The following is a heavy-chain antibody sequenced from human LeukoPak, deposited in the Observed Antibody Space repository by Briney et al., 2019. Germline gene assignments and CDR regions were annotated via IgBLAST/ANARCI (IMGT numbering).Heavy chain of an antibody. V-gene: IGHV3-33*01. CDR1: GYTFSSHG. Sequence: GRSLRLSCAVPGYTFSSHGMHWVRQAPGKGLEWVAAIWYDGSYKYYADSVKGRFTISRDNSKNMLYLQMDSLRGEDTALYYCARLWGSVSGYFDYWGQGTLVTVSS. CDR3: ARLWGSVSGYFDY. CDR2: IWYDGSYK. D-gene: IGHD2-21*01. J-gene: IGHJ4*02.